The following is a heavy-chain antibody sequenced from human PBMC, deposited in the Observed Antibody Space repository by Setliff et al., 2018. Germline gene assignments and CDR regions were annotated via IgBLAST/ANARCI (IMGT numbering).Heavy chain of an antibody. J-gene: IGHJ6*03. D-gene: IGHD6-19*01. V-gene: IGHV4-4*07. CDR2: IYIGGSA. Sequence: KPSETLSLTCTVSGGSISSYYWSWIRQPAGKGLEWIGHIYIGGSANYNPSLKSRVTMSIDTSKNQFSLKLNSVTAADMAVYYCAREQWLDPPGYYYMDVWAKVTTVTASS. CDR1: GGSISSYY. CDR3: AREQWLDPPGYYYMDV.